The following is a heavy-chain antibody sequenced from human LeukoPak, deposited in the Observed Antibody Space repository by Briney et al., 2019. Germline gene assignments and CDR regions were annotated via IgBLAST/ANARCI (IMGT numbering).Heavy chain of an antibody. J-gene: IGHJ6*02. Sequence: ASVKVSCKASGYTFSSYAMNWVRQAPGQGLEWMGWINTNTGNPTYAQGFTGRFVFSLDTSVSTAYLQISSLKAGDTAVYYCARVRYYDILTGYLHTGDYYGMDVWGQGTTVTVSS. CDR3: ARVRYYDILTGYLHTGDYYGMDV. V-gene: IGHV7-4-1*02. D-gene: IGHD3-9*01. CDR1: GYTFSSYA. CDR2: INTNTGNP.